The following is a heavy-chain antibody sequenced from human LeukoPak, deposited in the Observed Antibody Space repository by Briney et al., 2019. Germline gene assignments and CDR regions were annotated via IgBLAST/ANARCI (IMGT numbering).Heavy chain of an antibody. Sequence: GGSLRLSCEGSAFIFSGHWMNWVRQTPGKGLEWVASIKEDGSEKYYVGSVKGRFTISRDNAKNSLYLQMNSLRAEDTAVYYCARDWMYSNYFRGQGTLVTVSS. CDR1: AFIFSGHW. J-gene: IGHJ4*02. V-gene: IGHV3-7*03. CDR2: IKEDGSEK. D-gene: IGHD4-11*01. CDR3: ARDWMYSNYF.